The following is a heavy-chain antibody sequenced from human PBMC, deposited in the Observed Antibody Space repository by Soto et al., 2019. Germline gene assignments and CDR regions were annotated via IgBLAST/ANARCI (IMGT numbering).Heavy chain of an antibody. Sequence: SETLSLTCTVSGGSISSYYWSWIRQPPGKGLEWIGYIYYSGSTNYNPSLKSRVTISVDTSKNQFSLKLSSVTAADTAVYYCARGYVVVPAALYYFDYWGQGTLVTVS. J-gene: IGHJ4*02. V-gene: IGHV4-59*01. CDR1: GGSISSYY. D-gene: IGHD2-2*01. CDR2: IYYSGST. CDR3: ARGYVVVPAALYYFDY.